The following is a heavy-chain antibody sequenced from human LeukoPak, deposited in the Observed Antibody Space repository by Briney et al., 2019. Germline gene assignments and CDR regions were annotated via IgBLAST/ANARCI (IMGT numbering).Heavy chain of an antibody. D-gene: IGHD4-11*01. CDR2: MNPNSGNT. CDR3: ANEQDLTSTVTDAFDI. Sequence: EASVKVSCKASGYTFTSYDINWVRQATGQGLEWMGWMNPNSGNTGYAQKFQGRVTMTRNTSISTAYMELSSLRSEDTAVYYCANEQDLTSTVTDAFDIWGQGTMVTVSS. CDR1: GYTFTSYD. V-gene: IGHV1-8*01. J-gene: IGHJ3*02.